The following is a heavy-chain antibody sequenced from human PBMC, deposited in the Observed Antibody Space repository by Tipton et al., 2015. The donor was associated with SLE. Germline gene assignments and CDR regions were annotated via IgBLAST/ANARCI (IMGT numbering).Heavy chain of an antibody. CDR3: AREITMVQGGDAFDI. CDR2: IYTSEST. J-gene: IGHJ3*02. CDR1: GGSISSGSYY. Sequence: TLSLTCTVSGGSISSGSYYWSWIRQPAGKRLEWIGHIYTSESTNYNPSLKSRVTISVDTSKNQFSLKLSSVTAADTAVYYCAREITMVQGGDAFDIWGQGTMVTVSS. V-gene: IGHV4-61*09. D-gene: IGHD3-10*01.